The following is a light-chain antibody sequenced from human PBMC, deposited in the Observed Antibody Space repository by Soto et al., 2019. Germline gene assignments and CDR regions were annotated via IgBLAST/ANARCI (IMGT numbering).Light chain of an antibody. CDR3: SSYAGSVMGV. J-gene: IGLJ2*01. CDR1: SSDVGGYNY. V-gene: IGLV2-8*01. Sequence: QSALTQPPSASGSPGQSVTISCTGTSSDVGGYNYVSWYQHHPGKAPKLMIYEVTKRPSGVPDRFSGSKSGNTASLTVSGLQAEDEANYYCSSYAGSVMGVFGGGTKLTVL. CDR2: EVT.